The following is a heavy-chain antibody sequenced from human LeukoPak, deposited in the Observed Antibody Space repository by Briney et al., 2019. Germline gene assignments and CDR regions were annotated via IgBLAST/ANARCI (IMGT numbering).Heavy chain of an antibody. J-gene: IGHJ6*03. D-gene: IGHD6-13*01. V-gene: IGHV3-74*01. CDR2: TNTHGTSA. CDR1: GFTFNNYS. Sequence: GGSLRLSCAASGFTFNNYSMHWVRQAPGKGLEWVARTNTHGTSANYADSVKGRFIISRDNANNTLYLQMNGLRDEDTGVYYALAGYYYYYMDVWGKGTTVTVSS. CDR3: LAGYYYYYMDV.